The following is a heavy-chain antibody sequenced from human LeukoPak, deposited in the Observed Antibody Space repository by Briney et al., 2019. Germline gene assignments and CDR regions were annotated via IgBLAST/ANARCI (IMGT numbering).Heavy chain of an antibody. CDR1: GYSFTDYY. Sequence: ASVKVSCKASGYSFTDYYMHWVRQAPGQGLEGMGWISPRSGDTSYAQKFQGRVTMTRDTSINTVDMDLSGLTSDDTAVFYCARGREIHGGSDTKLDDYWGQGTLVTVSS. CDR3: ARGREIHGGSDTKLDDY. V-gene: IGHV1-2*02. J-gene: IGHJ4*02. D-gene: IGHD3-10*01. CDR2: ISPRSGDT.